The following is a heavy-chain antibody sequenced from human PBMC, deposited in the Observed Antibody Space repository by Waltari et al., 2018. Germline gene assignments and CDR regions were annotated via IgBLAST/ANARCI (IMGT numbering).Heavy chain of an antibody. CDR2: IYYSGST. CDR3: ARHLHDSSGYYLHYFDY. Sequence: QLQLQESGPGLVKPSETLSLTCTVSGGSISSSSYYWGWIRQPPGKGLEWIGSIYYSGSTYYNPSLKSRVTISVDTSKNQFSLKLSSVTAADTAVYYCARHLHDSSGYYLHYFDYWGQGTLVTVSS. CDR1: GGSISSSSYY. J-gene: IGHJ4*02. V-gene: IGHV4-39*01. D-gene: IGHD3-22*01.